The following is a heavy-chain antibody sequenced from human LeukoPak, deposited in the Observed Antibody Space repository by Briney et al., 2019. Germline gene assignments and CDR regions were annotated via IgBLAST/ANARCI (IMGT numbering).Heavy chain of an antibody. Sequence: PSETLSLTCTVSGGSISSSSYYWGWIRQPPGKGLEWNGSIYYSGSTYYNPSLKSRVTISVDTAKNQFSLKLSSVTAADTAVYYCARRMNYYDSSGSGTWFDPWGQGTLVTVSS. D-gene: IGHD3-22*01. CDR3: ARRMNYYDSSGSGTWFDP. V-gene: IGHV4-39*01. J-gene: IGHJ5*02. CDR1: GGSISSSSYY. CDR2: IYYSGST.